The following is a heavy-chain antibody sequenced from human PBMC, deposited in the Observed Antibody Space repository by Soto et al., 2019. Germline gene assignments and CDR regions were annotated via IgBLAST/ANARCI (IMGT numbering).Heavy chain of an antibody. CDR2: IYYSGST. CDR3: ARSRAYYYDSSGLLFDY. J-gene: IGHJ4*02. Sequence: QVQLQESGPGLVKPSQTLSLTCTVSGGSISSGDYYWSWIRQPPGKGLECIGYIYYSGSTYYNPSLKSRVTISVDTSKNQFALKLSYVTAADTAVYYCARSRAYYYDSSGLLFDYWGQGTLVTVSS. D-gene: IGHD3-22*01. V-gene: IGHV4-30-4*01. CDR1: GGSISSGDYY.